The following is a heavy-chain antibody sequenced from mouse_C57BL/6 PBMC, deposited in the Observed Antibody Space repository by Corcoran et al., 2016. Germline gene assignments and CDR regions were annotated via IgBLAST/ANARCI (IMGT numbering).Heavy chain of an antibody. CDR3: ARDGYRVYGSSSWFAY. D-gene: IGHD1-1*01. Sequence: QIQLVQSGPELKKPGETVKISCKASGYTFTTYGMSWVKQAPGKGLKWMGWINTYSGVPTYADDFKGRFAFSLETSASTAYLQINNLKNEDTATYFCARDGYRVYGSSSWFAYWGQGTLVTVSA. CDR1: GYTFTTYG. V-gene: IGHV9-3*01. J-gene: IGHJ3*01. CDR2: INTYSGVP.